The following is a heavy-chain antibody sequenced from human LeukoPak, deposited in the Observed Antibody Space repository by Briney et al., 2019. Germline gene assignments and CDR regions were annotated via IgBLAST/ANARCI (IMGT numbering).Heavy chain of an antibody. Sequence: SQTLSLTCTVSGGTISSGGYYWSWIRQHPGKGLEWIGYIYYSGSTYYNPSHKSRVTISVDTSKNQFSLKLSSVTAADTAVYYCARARGGTVTTSPFDYWGQGTLVTVSS. CDR3: ARARGGTVTTSPFDY. V-gene: IGHV4-31*03. D-gene: IGHD4-17*01. J-gene: IGHJ4*02. CDR2: IYYSGST. CDR1: GGTISSGGYY.